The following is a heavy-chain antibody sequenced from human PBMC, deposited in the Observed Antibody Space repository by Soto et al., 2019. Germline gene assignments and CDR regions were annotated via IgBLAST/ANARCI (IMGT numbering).Heavy chain of an antibody. Sequence: QVQLVQSGAEVKKPGASVKVSCKASGYTFTSYGISWVRQAPGQGLERMGWISAYNGNTNYAQKLQGRVTMTTDTATSTAYMELRSLRSDDTAVYYCARDLGGDVVAVHFDYWGQGTLVTVSS. CDR1: GYTFTSYG. J-gene: IGHJ4*02. D-gene: IGHD2-15*01. CDR2: ISAYNGNT. V-gene: IGHV1-18*01. CDR3: ARDLGGDVVAVHFDY.